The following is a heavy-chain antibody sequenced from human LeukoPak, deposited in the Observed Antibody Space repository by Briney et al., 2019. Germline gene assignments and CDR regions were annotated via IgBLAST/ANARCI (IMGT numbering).Heavy chain of an antibody. Sequence: PGGSLRLSCAASGFTFSSYAMSWVRQAPGKGLEWVSAISGSGGSTYYADSVKGRFTISRDNSKNTLYLQMNSLRAEDTAVYYCAKPLYCSSTSCYGFDPWGQGTLVTVSP. V-gene: IGHV3-23*01. CDR3: AKPLYCSSTSCYGFDP. CDR2: ISGSGGST. CDR1: GFTFSSYA. J-gene: IGHJ5*02. D-gene: IGHD2-2*01.